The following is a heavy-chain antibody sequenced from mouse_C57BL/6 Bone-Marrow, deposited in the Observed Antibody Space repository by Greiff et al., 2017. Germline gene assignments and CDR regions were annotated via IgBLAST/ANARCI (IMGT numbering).Heavy chain of an antibody. D-gene: IGHD1-1*01. V-gene: IGHV1-26*01. Sequence: EVKLQQSGPELVKPGASVKISCKASGYTFTDYYMNWVKQSHGKSLEWIGDINPNNGGTSYNQKFKGKATLTVDKSSSTAYMELRSLTSEDSAVYYCARSEVYYYGSSYYYWGQGTTLTVSS. CDR1: GYTFTDYY. CDR3: ARSEVYYYGSSYYY. J-gene: IGHJ2*01. CDR2: INPNNGGT.